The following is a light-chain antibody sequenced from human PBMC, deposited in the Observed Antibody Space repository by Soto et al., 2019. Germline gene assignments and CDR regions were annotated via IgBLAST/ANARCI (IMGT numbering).Light chain of an antibody. V-gene: IGLV2-14*01. CDR1: SSDVGGYNY. J-gene: IGLJ3*02. CDR2: EVS. CDR3: SSFTSINTLV. Sequence: QSALTQPASVSWSPGQSITISCTGTSSDVGGYNYVSWYQQHPGKAPKLMIYEVSNRPSGVSNSFFGSKSCNTAPLTNSGLQTEDESNYNCSSFTSINTLVFGGGTKLTVL.